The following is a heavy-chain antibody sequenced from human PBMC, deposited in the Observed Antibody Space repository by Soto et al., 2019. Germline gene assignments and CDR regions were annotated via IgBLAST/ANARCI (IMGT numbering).Heavy chain of an antibody. CDR2: ISGSGGST. J-gene: IGHJ3*02. D-gene: IGHD3-16*01. CDR3: AKDTRRGSSDAFDI. CDR1: GFTFSSYA. V-gene: IGHV3-23*01. Sequence: EVQRLESGGGLVQPGGSLRLSCAASGFTFSSYAMSWVRQAPVKGLEWVSAISGSGGSTYYADSVKGRFTISRYNSKNTLYLNMHSMIAEDTAVYYCAKDTRRGSSDAFDIWCQGTMVTVSS.